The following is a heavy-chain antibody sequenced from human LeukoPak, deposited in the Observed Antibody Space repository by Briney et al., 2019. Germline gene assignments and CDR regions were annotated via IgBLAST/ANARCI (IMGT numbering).Heavy chain of an antibody. CDR1: GFTVSTNY. CDR2: IYSGGST. J-gene: IGHJ4*02. V-gene: IGHV3-53*01. D-gene: IGHD4-23*01. Sequence: GGSLRLSCVVSGFTVSTNYMSWVRQAPGKGLEWVSLIYSGGSTYYADSVKGRFTISRDNSKNTLYLQMNSLRAEDTAVYYCAKRAGGYSHPYDYWGQGTLVTVSS. CDR3: AKRAGGYSHPYDY.